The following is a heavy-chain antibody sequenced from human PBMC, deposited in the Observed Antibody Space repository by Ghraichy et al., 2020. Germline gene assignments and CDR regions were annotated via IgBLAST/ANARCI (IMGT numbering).Heavy chain of an antibody. CDR2: IGGSSTHI. V-gene: IGHV3-21*06. D-gene: IGHD2-2*02. J-gene: IGHJ6*02. CDR1: GFTFSTYS. CDR3: ARGGSDIDVVPAAIISMDV. Sequence: GGSQLSCAVSGFTFSTYSMNWVRQAPGKGLEWVSSIGGSSTHIYYADSVKGRFIISRDNAKNSLYLQMDSLRAEDTAVYYCARGGSDIDVVPAAIISMDVWGQGTTVTVSS.